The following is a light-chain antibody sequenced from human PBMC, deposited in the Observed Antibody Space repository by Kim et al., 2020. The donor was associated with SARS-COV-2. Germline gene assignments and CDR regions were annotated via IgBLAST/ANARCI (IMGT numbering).Light chain of an antibody. Sequence: EIVMSQSPVTLSVSPGERATLSCRASQSVNSNLAWYQQKPGQAPRLLIYGASTRATGIPARFSGSGSGTEFTLTISSLQSEDFAIYYCQQHSNWPLIFGGGTKVDIK. CDR2: GAS. CDR3: QQHSNWPLI. J-gene: IGKJ4*01. CDR1: QSVNSN. V-gene: IGKV3-15*01.